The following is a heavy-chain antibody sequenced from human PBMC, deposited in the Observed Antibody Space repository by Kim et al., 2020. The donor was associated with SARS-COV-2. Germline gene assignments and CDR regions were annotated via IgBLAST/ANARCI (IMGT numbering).Heavy chain of an antibody. Sequence: SETLSLTCTVSGGSISSGGYYWSWIRQHPGKGLEWIGYIYYSGSTYYNPSLKSRVTISVDTSKNQFSLKLSSVTAADTAVYYCATYMVRGVIIAYFDYWGQGTLVTVSS. J-gene: IGHJ4*02. CDR2: IYYSGST. CDR1: GGSISSGGYY. V-gene: IGHV4-31*03. D-gene: IGHD3-10*01. CDR3: ATYMVRGVIIAYFDY.